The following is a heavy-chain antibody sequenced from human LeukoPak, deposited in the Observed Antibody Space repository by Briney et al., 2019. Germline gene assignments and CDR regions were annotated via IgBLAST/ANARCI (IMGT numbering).Heavy chain of an antibody. CDR2: ISSSGGST. Sequence: GGSLRLSCAASGFTFSGYAMTWVRQAPGKGLEWVSTISSSGGSTYYADSVKGRFTISRDNSKNTLYLQMNSLRAEDTAVYYCAKWDTAMITRFGFDPWGQGTLVTVSS. D-gene: IGHD5-18*01. J-gene: IGHJ5*02. V-gene: IGHV3-23*01. CDR3: AKWDTAMITRFGFDP. CDR1: GFTFSGYA.